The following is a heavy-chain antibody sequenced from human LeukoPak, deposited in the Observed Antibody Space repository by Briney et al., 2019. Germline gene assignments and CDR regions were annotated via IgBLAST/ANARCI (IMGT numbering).Heavy chain of an antibody. J-gene: IGHJ4*02. CDR1: GFSFSSYE. Sequence: GGSLRLSCAASGFSFSSYEMNWVRLAPGKGLEWVSYISSSGSTIYYADSVKGRFTISRDDAENSLYLQVNSLRAEDTAVYYCARDSALYFDFWGQGTLVTVSS. CDR2: ISSSGSTI. CDR3: ARDSALYFDF. V-gene: IGHV3-48*03.